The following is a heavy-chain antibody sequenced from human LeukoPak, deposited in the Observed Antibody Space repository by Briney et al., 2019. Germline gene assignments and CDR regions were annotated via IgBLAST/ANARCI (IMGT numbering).Heavy chain of an antibody. CDR3: ARQGPLTTAVTTRTNPFDY. CDR2: THYSGNT. J-gene: IGHJ4*02. D-gene: IGHD4-11*01. V-gene: IGHV4-59*08. Sequence: SETLSLTCTVSGGSISSSYWSWIRQPPGKGLEWIGYTHYSGNTNYNAPLKSRVTISVDMSKNQFSLKLNSVTAADTAVYYCARQGPLTTAVTTRTNPFDYWGQGTLVTVSS. CDR1: GGSISSSY.